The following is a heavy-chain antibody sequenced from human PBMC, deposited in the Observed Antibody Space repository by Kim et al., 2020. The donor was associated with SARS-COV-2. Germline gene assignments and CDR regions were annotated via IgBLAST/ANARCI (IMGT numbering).Heavy chain of an antibody. J-gene: IGHJ3*02. CDR1: GFTFSSYG. Sequence: GGSLRLSCAASGFTFSSYGMHWVRQAPGKGLEWVAVISYDGSNKYYADSVKGRFTISRDNSKNTLYLQMNSLRAEDTAVYYCAKDLRAMIVVVIDAFDIWGQGTMVTVSS. CDR2: ISYDGSNK. D-gene: IGHD3-22*01. CDR3: AKDLRAMIVVVIDAFDI. V-gene: IGHV3-30*18.